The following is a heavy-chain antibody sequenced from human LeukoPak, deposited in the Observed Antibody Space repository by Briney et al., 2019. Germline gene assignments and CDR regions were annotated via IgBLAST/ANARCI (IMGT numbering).Heavy chain of an antibody. CDR1: GFTFSSYA. J-gene: IGHJ4*02. CDR2: ISYDGSNK. CDR3: AKTYRDGYNPTGAY. V-gene: IGHV3-30*04. D-gene: IGHD5-24*01. Sequence: GRSLRLSCAASGFTFSSYAMHWVRQAPGKGLEWVAVISYDGSNKYYADSVKGRFTISRDNSKNTLYLQMNSLRPEDTALYYCAKTYRDGYNPTGAYWGQGTLVTVSS.